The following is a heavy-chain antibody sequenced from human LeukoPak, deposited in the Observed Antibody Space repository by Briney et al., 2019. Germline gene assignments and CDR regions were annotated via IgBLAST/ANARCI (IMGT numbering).Heavy chain of an antibody. CDR3: ARDSCSNPSCFDY. Sequence: GGSLRLSCAASGVTLSSYAMSWARQAPGKGLEWVSGISSSGSGGNTYYADSVKGRFTISRDSSKSTLYLQMNSLRVEDTALYYCARDSCSNPSCFDYWGQGTLVTVSS. J-gene: IGHJ4*02. D-gene: IGHD2-2*01. CDR1: GVTLSSYA. CDR2: ISSSGSGGNT. V-gene: IGHV3-23*01.